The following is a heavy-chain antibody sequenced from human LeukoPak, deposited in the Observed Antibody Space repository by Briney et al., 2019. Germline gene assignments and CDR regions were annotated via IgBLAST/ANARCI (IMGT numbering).Heavy chain of an antibody. CDR2: IYYSGST. D-gene: IGHD1-1*01. J-gene: IGHJ6*03. CDR3: ARQGNVDYYMDV. Sequence: SETLPLTCTVSGGSISSSSYYWGWIRQPPGKGLEWIGSIYYSGSTYYNPSLKSRVTISVDTSKNQFSLKLSSVTAADTAVYYCARQGNVDYYMDVWGKGTTVTVSS. V-gene: IGHV4-39*01. CDR1: GGSISSSSYY.